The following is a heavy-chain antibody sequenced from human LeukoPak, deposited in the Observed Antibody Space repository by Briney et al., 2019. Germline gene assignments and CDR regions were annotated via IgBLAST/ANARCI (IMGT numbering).Heavy chain of an antibody. CDR2: ISGSSDTM. Sequence: GGSLRLSRAVSGLTFSDYYMSWIRQAPGKGLEWVSYISGSSDTMDYADSVKGRFTISRDNAENTLYLQINSLRAEDTAVYYCARTLLSYCGGDCYSHSFDVWGQGTLVAVSS. J-gene: IGHJ3*01. CDR1: GLTFSDYY. D-gene: IGHD2-21*02. CDR3: ARTLLSYCGGDCYSHSFDV. V-gene: IGHV3-11*01.